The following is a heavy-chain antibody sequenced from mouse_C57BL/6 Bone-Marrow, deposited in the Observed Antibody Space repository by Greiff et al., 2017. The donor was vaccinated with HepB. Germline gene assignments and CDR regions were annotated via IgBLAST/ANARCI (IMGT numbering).Heavy chain of an antibody. D-gene: IGHD2-4*01. CDR3: VRQWGDYDGAMDY. CDR1: GFSFNTYA. J-gene: IGHJ4*01. CDR2: IRSKSNNYAT. V-gene: IGHV10-1*01. Sequence: EVKLVESGGGLVQPKGSLKLSCAASGFSFNTYAMNWVRQAPGKGLEWVARIRSKSNNYATYYADSVKDRFTISRDDSESMLYLQMNNVKTEDTAMYYCVRQWGDYDGAMDYWGQGTSVTVSS.